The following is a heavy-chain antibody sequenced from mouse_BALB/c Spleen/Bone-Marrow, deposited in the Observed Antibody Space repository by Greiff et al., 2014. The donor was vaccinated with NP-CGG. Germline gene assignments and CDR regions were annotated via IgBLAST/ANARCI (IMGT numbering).Heavy chain of an antibody. CDR1: GFTFSDYY. D-gene: IGHD1-2*01. CDR2: ISDGGSYT. V-gene: IGHV5-4*02. J-gene: IGHJ4*01. Sequence: EVKLVESGGGLVKPGGSLKLSCAASGFTFSDYYMYWVRQTPEKGLEWVATISDGGSYTYYPDSVKGRFTISRDNAKNNLYLQMSSLKSEDTAMYYCARDRRITTATYAMDYWGQGTSVTVSS. CDR3: ARDRRITTATYAMDY.